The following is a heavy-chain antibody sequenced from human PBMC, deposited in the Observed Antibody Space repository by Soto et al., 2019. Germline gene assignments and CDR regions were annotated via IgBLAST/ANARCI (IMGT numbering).Heavy chain of an antibody. CDR1: GFTFSSYA. CDR3: VKGQRYYYGSGSYYNDLALFDS. V-gene: IGHV3-64D*06. J-gene: IGHJ4*02. Sequence: PGGSLRLSCSASGFTFSSYALHWVRQAPGKGLEYVSAIRSNGGTTYYADSVKGRFTISRDNSKNTLYLQMSSLRAEDTAVYYCVKGQRYYYGSGSYYNDLALFDSWGQGARVTVS. CDR2: IRSNGGTT. D-gene: IGHD3-10*01.